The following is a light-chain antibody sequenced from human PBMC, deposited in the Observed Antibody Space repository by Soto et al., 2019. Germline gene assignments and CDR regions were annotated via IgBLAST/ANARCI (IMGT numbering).Light chain of an antibody. CDR2: GAS. CDR3: QQYDSWPLT. CDR1: QSVSSN. J-gene: IGKJ4*01. V-gene: IGKV3D-15*01. Sequence: IVLAPSTGTLSLSPGERATLSCRASQSVSSNLAWYQQKPGQAPRLLIYGASTRATGIPDRFRGSGSGTEFTLTISSLQSEDFAVYYCQQYDSWPLTFGGGTKVDIK.